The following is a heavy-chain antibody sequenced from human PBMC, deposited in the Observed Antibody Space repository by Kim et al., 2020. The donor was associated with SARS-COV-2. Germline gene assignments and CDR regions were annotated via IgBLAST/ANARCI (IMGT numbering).Heavy chain of an antibody. CDR1: GFTFSSYG. V-gene: IGHV3-33*08. D-gene: IGHD2-15*01. CDR2: IWYDGSNK. Sequence: GGSLRLSCAASGFTFSSYGMHWVRQAPGKGLEWVAVIWYDGSNKYYADSVKGRFTISRDNSKNTLYLQMNSLRAEDTAVYYCARAVGVKDYQVNFDYWGQGTLVTVSS. CDR3: ARAVGVKDYQVNFDY. J-gene: IGHJ4*02.